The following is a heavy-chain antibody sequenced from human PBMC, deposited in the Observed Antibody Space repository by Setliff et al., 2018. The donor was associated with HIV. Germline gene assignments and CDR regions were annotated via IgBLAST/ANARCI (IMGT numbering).Heavy chain of an antibody. Sequence: PSETLSLTCAVYGGSFSDYHWSWIGQAPGKGLEWIGEINHSGSTNYNPSLKNRVSISVDTSKNQFSLKLSSVTAADTAVYYCARDTSYYYVSSGLNPWGQGTLVTVSS. D-gene: IGHD3-22*01. CDR3: ARDTSYYYVSSGLNP. CDR1: GGSFSDYH. J-gene: IGHJ5*02. CDR2: INHSGST. V-gene: IGHV4-34*01.